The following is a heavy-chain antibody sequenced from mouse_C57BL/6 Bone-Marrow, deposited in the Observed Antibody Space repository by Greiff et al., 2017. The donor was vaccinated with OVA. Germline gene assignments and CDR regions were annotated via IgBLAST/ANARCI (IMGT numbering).Heavy chain of an antibody. J-gene: IGHJ3*01. CDR3: ARGEDSSGSWFAY. Sequence: VQVVESGAELVRPGASVKLSCKASGYTFTDYYINWVKQRPGQGLEWIARIYPGSGNTYYNEKFKGKATLTAEKSSSTAYMQLSSLTSEDSAVYFCARGEDSSGSWFAYWGQGTLVTVSA. CDR2: IYPGSGNT. D-gene: IGHD3-2*02. CDR1: GYTFTDYY. V-gene: IGHV1-76*01.